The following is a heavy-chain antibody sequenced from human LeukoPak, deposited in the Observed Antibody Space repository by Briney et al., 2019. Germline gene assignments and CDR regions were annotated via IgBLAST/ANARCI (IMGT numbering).Heavy chain of an antibody. V-gene: IGHV3-33*01. CDR2: IWYDGSEK. Sequence: GGSLRLSCAAAGFTFRNYGMHLVRQTPGKGLEWVAVIWYDGSEKYYADSVKGRFIMSRDNSKNTLYLQMNTLRVEDTAVYYCAREYSGSWYHFGCWGQGTPVTVSP. CDR1: GFTFRNYG. J-gene: IGHJ4*02. CDR3: AREYSGSWYHFGC. D-gene: IGHD5-12*01.